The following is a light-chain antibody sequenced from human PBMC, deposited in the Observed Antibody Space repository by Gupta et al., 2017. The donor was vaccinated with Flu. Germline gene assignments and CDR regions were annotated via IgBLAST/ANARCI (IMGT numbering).Light chain of an antibody. V-gene: IGLV2-14*01. J-gene: IGLJ1*01. CDR2: DVT. Sequence: QSALTQPASVSGSPGQSITIPCTGTSSDVGRSDSVSWYQQYPGKAPKLIIYDVTTRPSGVSSRFSGSKSGNTASLTISGLEAEDESDYYCSSYTSTNTFYVFGTGTTVTVL. CDR3: SSYTSTNTFYV. CDR1: SSDVGRSDS.